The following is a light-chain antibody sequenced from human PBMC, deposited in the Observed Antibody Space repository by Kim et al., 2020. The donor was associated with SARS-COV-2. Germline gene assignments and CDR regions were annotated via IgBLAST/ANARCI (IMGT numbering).Light chain of an antibody. V-gene: IGLV3-1*01. CDR3: PACDSSTVV. J-gene: IGLJ2*01. CDR1: KLGDKY. Sequence: SYELTQPPSVSVSPGQTASITCSGDKLGDKYACWYQQKPGQSPVLVIYQDSKRPSGIPERFSGSNSGNTATLTISGTQAMDEADYYCPACDSSTVV. CDR2: QDS.